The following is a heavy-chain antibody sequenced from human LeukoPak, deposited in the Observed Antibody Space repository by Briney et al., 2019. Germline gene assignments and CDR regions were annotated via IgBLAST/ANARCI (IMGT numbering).Heavy chain of an antibody. CDR3: AKDRARITMIVVVITSFDY. Sequence: GRSLRLSCAASGFTFSSYAMSWVRQAPGKGLEWVSAISGSGGSTYYADSVKGRFTISRDNSKNTLYLQMNSLRAEDTAVYYCAKDRARITMIVVVITSFDYWGQGTLVTVSS. CDR1: GFTFSSYA. CDR2: ISGSGGST. D-gene: IGHD3-22*01. J-gene: IGHJ4*02. V-gene: IGHV3-23*01.